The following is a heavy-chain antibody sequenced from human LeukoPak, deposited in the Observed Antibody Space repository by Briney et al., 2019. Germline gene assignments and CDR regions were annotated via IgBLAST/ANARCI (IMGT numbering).Heavy chain of an antibody. V-gene: IGHV3-20*04. CDR3: ARALSVGYYMDV. J-gene: IGHJ6*03. D-gene: IGHD1-26*01. CDR1: EFTFRSYE. CDR2: INWNGGST. Sequence: PGGSLRLSCAASEFTFRSYEMNWVRQAPGKGLEWVSGINWNGGSTGYADSVKGRFTISRDNARNSLYLQMNSLTAEDTALYYCARALSVGYYMDVWGKGTTVTVSS.